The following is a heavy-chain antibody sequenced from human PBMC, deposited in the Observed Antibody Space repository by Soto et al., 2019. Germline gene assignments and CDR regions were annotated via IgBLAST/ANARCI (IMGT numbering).Heavy chain of an antibody. CDR1: GFTFSGYG. J-gene: IGHJ6*01. V-gene: IGHV3-30*18. Sequence: PGGSLRLSCAASGFTFSGYGMHWVRQAPGTGLEWVAVISYDGSKYYADSVKGRFTISRDNSKNTLYLQINSLRPPHTAVYYCAKDFPPRFGDYSYYYSGMDVWGPGTTQTVSS. CDR2: ISYDGSK. CDR3: AKDFPPRFGDYSYYYSGMDV. D-gene: IGHD4-17*01.